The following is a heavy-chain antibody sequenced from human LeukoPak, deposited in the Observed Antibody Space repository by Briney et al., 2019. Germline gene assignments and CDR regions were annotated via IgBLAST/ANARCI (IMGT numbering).Heavy chain of an antibody. J-gene: IGHJ4*02. CDR2: IKQDGSEK. V-gene: IGHV3-7*01. CDR3: ARDGRAGSGYYRKDDY. Sequence: GGSLRLSCAASGFTFSSYWMTWVRQAPGKGLEWVANIKQDGSEKYYVGSVKGRFTISRDNAKNSLYLQMNSPRAEDTAVYYCARDGRAGSGYYRKDDYWGQGTLVTVSS. D-gene: IGHD3-22*01. CDR1: GFTFSSYW.